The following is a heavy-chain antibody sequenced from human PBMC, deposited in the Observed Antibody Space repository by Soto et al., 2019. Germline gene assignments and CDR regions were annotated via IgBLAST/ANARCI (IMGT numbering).Heavy chain of an antibody. J-gene: IGHJ3*02. D-gene: IGHD1-26*01. V-gene: IGHV3-21*01. Sequence: GGSLRLSCAASGFTFSSYSMNWVRQAPGKGLEWVSSISSSSSYIYYADSVKGRFTISRDNAKNTLYLQMNSLRAEDTAVYYCARKELLDAFDIWGQGTMVTVSS. CDR3: ARKELLDAFDI. CDR1: GFTFSSYS. CDR2: ISSSSSYI.